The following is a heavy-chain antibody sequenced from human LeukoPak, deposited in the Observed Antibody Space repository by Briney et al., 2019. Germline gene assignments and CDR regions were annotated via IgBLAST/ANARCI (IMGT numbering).Heavy chain of an antibody. CDR1: GYTFTSYD. Sequence: ASVKVSCKASGYTFTSYDINWVRQATGQGLEWMGWMNPNSGNTGYAQKFQGRVTMTRNTSISTAYMELSSLRSEDTAVYYCARDIDYYDSRPMDVWGQGTTVTVSS. V-gene: IGHV1-8*01. CDR3: ARDIDYYDSRPMDV. D-gene: IGHD3-22*01. CDR2: MNPNSGNT. J-gene: IGHJ6*02.